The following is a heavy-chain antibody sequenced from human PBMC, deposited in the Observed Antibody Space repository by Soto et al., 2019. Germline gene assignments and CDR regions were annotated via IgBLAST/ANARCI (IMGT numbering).Heavy chain of an antibody. V-gene: IGHV5-51*01. J-gene: IGHJ4*02. CDR1: GYSFTSYW. D-gene: IGHD2-15*01. Sequence: GESLKISCKGSGYSFTSYWIGWVRQMPGKGLEWMGIIYPGDSDTRYSPSFQGQVTISADKSISTAYLQWSSLKASDTAMYYCARHDIVVVVAATHAFDYWGQGTLVTVSS. CDR3: ARHDIVVVVAATHAFDY. CDR2: IYPGDSDT.